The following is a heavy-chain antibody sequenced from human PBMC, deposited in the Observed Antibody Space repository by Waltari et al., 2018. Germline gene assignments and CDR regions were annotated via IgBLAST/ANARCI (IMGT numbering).Heavy chain of an antibody. J-gene: IGHJ4*02. CDR1: GYTFTSYG. V-gene: IGHV1-18*01. Sequence: QVQLVQSGNEVKKPGASVKVSCKASGYTFTSYGISWVRQAPGQGLEWMGWISVFNGHTNYAQRLQGRVSMTADTSTSTSYMELRSLISDDTAVYYCARVPHRSTGWLQAPYNFDFWGQG. D-gene: IGHD6-19*01. CDR2: ISVFNGHT. CDR3: ARVPHRSTGWLQAPYNFDF.